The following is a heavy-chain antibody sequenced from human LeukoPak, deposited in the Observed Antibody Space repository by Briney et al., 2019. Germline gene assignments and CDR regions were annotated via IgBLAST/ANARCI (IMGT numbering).Heavy chain of an antibody. CDR1: RFTLSNYY. Sequence: GGSLRLSCVASRFTLSNYYMSWFRQAPGKGLEWVANIKQDGSEKHCVDSVKGRFTISRDNAKNSLYLQMNSLRGEDTAVYYCARDPIYGSSGGFDLWGRGTLVTVSS. V-gene: IGHV3-7*01. J-gene: IGHJ5*02. D-gene: IGHD3-10*01. CDR2: IKQDGSEK. CDR3: ARDPIYGSSGGFDL.